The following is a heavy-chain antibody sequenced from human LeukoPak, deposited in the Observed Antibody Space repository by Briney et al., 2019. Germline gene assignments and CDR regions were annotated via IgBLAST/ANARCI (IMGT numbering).Heavy chain of an antibody. J-gene: IGHJ4*02. V-gene: IGHV3-23*01. Sequence: GGSLRLSCGASGFAFSSYGMSWVRQAPGKGLEWVSAITASGGTTYYADSVKGRFTISRHNPKNTLYLQMNSLRAEDTALYYGASHGLSSAWYFDYWGQGTLVTVSS. CDR1: GFAFSSYG. CDR2: ITASGGTT. CDR3: ASHGLSSAWYFDY. D-gene: IGHD6-19*01.